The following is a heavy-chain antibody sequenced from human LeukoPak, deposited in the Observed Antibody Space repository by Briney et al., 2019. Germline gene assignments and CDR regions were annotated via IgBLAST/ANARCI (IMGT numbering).Heavy chain of an antibody. Sequence: SETLSLTCTVSGGSISNSSYYWGWIRQPPGKGLEWIGSIYYSGSTYYNPSLKSRVTISVDTSKNQFSLKLSSVTAADTAVYYCAREWLARGGYYWGQGTLVTVSS. CDR2: IYYSGST. CDR1: GGSISNSSYY. CDR3: AREWLARGGYY. V-gene: IGHV4-39*02. J-gene: IGHJ4*02. D-gene: IGHD3-22*01.